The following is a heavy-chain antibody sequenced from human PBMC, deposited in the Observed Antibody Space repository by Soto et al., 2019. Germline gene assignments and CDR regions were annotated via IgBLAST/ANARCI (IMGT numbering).Heavy chain of an antibody. D-gene: IGHD2-2*01. CDR1: GGSFSGCY. CDR3: ARGAPYCSSTSCYSGLFNYYYYYMDV. Sequence: QVQLQQWGAGLLKPSETLSLTCAVYGGSFSGCYWSWIRQPPGKGLEWIGEINHSGSTNYNPSLHGRVTISGDTSKDQFSLKRSSVTAADTAVYYCARGAPYCSSTSCYSGLFNYYYYYMDVWGKGTTVTVSS. J-gene: IGHJ6*03. V-gene: IGHV4-34*01. CDR2: INHSGST.